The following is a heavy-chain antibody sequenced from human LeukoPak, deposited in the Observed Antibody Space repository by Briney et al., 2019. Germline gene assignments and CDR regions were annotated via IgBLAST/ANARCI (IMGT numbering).Heavy chain of an antibody. J-gene: IGHJ4*02. D-gene: IGHD2-21*01. Sequence: GGSLRLSCAASGFTFSRNWMHWVRQAPGKGLVWVSRINPDGSSTDYADSVKGRFTISRDNAKNTLYLQMNSLRPEDTAVYYCAPQKDCGAPDCQTDYWGQGTLVTVSS. CDR2: INPDGSST. CDR1: GFTFSRNW. V-gene: IGHV3-74*01. CDR3: APQKDCGAPDCQTDY.